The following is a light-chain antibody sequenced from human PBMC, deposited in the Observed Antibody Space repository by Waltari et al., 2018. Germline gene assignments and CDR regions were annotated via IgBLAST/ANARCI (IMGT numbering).Light chain of an antibody. CDR2: GAS. CDR1: QSVSSN. CDR3: QQYYNWPRT. Sequence: EIVMTQSPATLSVSPGERATLSGRASQSVSSNLAWYQQRPGQAPRLLIYGASTRATGIPARFSGSGSGTEFTLTISSLQSEDFAVYYCQQYYNWPRTFGQGTKVEI. V-gene: IGKV3-15*01. J-gene: IGKJ1*01.